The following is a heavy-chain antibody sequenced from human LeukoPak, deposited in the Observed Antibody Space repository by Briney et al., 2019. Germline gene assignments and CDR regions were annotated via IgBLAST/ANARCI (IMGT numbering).Heavy chain of an antibody. CDR1: GGSISSGGYY. V-gene: IGHV4-61*08. CDR3: ARDHVVDAFDI. Sequence: PSETLSLTCTVSGGSISSGGYYWSWIRQPPGKGLEWIGYIYYSGSTNYNPSLKSRVTISVDTSKNQFSLKLSSVTAADTAVYYCARDHVVDAFDIWGQGTMVTVSS. D-gene: IGHD3-16*01. J-gene: IGHJ3*02. CDR2: IYYSGST.